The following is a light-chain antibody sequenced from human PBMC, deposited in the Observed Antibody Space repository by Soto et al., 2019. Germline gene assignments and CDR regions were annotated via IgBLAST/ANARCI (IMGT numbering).Light chain of an antibody. CDR2: DAS. CDR1: QSVSIN. V-gene: IGKV3-15*01. CDR3: QLYNNWLFT. Sequence: EIVMTQSPATLSVSPGERVTLSCRASQSVSINLAWYQQKPGQAPRLLIYDASTRATGIPARFSGSGSGTEFTLTISSLQSEDFPVYYCQLYNNWLFTFGPGTKVDIK. J-gene: IGKJ3*01.